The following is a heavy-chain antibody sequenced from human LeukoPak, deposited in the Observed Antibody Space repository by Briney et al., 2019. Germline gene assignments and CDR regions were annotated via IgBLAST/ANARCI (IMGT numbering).Heavy chain of an antibody. V-gene: IGHV3-30*02. CDR3: AKDVYDCSGGSCPQYYYVMDV. CDR2: IRFDGSEK. Sequence: GGSRRLSCTASGFTFSSYGMHWVRQAPGKGVEGVSFIRFDGSEKYYADSVRGRFTISRDNSKNTLSLQMNSLRAEDTALYYCAKDVYDCSGGSCPQYYYVMDVWGQGTTVTVSS. CDR1: GFTFSSYG. J-gene: IGHJ6*02. D-gene: IGHD2-15*01.